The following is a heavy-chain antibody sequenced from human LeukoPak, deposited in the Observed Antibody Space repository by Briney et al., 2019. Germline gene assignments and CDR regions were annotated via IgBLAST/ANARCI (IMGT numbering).Heavy chain of an antibody. V-gene: IGHV3-48*03. CDR3: ARGRSWRLNDY. Sequence: GGSLRLSCAASGFTFSSYEMNWVRRAPGKGLEWVSYISSSGSTIYYADSVKGRFTISRDNAKNSLYLQMNSLRAEDTAVYYCARGRSWRLNDYWGQGTLVTVSS. J-gene: IGHJ4*02. D-gene: IGHD6-13*01. CDR1: GFTFSSYE. CDR2: ISSSGSTI.